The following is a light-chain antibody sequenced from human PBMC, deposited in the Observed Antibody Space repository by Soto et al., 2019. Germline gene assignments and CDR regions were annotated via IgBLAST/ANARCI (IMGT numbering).Light chain of an antibody. Sequence: EIVMTQSPATLSVSPGERATLSCRASQSVSSNLAWYQQKPGQPPRLLIYGASIRATSIPDRFSGSGSGTEFTLTISSLQSEDFAVYYCQQYNNWPPGTFGQGTKVEIK. CDR1: QSVSSN. CDR2: GAS. V-gene: IGKV3-15*01. J-gene: IGKJ1*01. CDR3: QQYNNWPPGT.